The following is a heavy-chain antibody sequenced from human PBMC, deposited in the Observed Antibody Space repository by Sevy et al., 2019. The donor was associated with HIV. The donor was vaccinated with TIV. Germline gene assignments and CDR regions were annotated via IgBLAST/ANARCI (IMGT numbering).Heavy chain of an antibody. J-gene: IGHJ6*02. D-gene: IGHD2-2*01. V-gene: IGHV3-23*01. CDR1: GFTFSIYA. Sequence: GGSLRLSCAASGFTFSIYAMSWVRQAPGKGLEWVSPISRSGGSTHYADSVKGRLTISRDNSKSTLFLQMNSLRAEDTVVYYCAKVDVVVPVADYGLDVWGQGTTVTVSS. CDR2: ISRSGGST. CDR3: AKVDVVVPVADYGLDV.